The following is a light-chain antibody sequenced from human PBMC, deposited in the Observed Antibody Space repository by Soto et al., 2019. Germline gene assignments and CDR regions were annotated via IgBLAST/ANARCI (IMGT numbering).Light chain of an antibody. CDR3: QQYGSSPIT. J-gene: IGKJ1*01. V-gene: IGKV3-20*01. CDR1: QSVTSNF. CDR2: GAS. Sequence: EIVFTQSPVTLSLSPVEIATLSFIASQSVTSNFLAWYQQKPGQAPRLPIYGASSRATGIPDRFSGSGSGTDFTLTISRLEPEDFAVFYCQQYGSSPITFGQGTKVDI.